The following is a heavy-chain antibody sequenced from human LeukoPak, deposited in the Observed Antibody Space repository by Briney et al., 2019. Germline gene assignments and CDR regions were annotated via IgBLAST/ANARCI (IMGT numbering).Heavy chain of an antibody. CDR1: GFTFSSYG. V-gene: IGHV3-33*01. CDR2: IWYDGSNK. CDR3: ARDTRNDHYYYYGMDV. Sequence: QPGRSLRLSCAASGFTFSSYGMHWVRQAPGKGLEWVAVIWYDGSNKYYADSVKGRFTISRDNSKNTLYLQMNSLRAEDTAVYYCARDTRNDHYYYYGMDVWGQGTTVTVSS. J-gene: IGHJ6*02. D-gene: IGHD1-1*01.